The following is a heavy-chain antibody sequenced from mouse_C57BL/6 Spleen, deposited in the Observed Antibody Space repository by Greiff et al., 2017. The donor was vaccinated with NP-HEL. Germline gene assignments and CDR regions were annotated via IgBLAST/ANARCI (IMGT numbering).Heavy chain of an antibody. CDR2: ISSGGDYI. D-gene: IGHD2-3*01. CDR1: GFTFSSYA. V-gene: IGHV5-9-1*02. CDR3: TREGDGYYYFDY. Sequence: EVMLVESGEGLVKPGGSLKLSCAASGFTFSSYAMSWVRQTPEKRLEWVAYISSGGDYIYYADTVKGRFTISRDNARNTLYLQMSSLKSEDTAMYYCTREGDGYYYFDYWGQGTTLTVSS. J-gene: IGHJ2*01.